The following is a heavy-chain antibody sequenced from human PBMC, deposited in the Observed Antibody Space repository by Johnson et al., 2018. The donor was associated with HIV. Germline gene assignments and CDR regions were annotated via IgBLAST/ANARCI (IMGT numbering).Heavy chain of an antibody. Sequence: VQLVESGGGVVRPGGSLRLSCAASGFTFNDYGMNWVRQAPGKGLEWVSSIKWNGGGKDSVDSVKGRFTISRDNAKNSLYLQMNSLRAEDTAVYYCARDCTSCSGDCFCYAFDIWGRGTMVTVSS. CDR2: IKWNGGGK. CDR1: GFTFNDYG. CDR3: ARDCTSCSGDCFCYAFDI. J-gene: IGHJ3*02. D-gene: IGHD2-21*02. V-gene: IGHV3-20*04.